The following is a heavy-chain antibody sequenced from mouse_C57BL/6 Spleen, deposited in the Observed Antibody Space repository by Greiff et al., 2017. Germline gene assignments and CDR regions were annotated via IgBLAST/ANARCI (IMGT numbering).Heavy chain of an antibody. D-gene: IGHD2-10*02. CDR1: GYSITSGYY. CDR3: AREKETTYGCAY. CDR2: ISYDGSN. V-gene: IGHV3-6*01. J-gene: IGHJ3*01. Sequence: ESGPGLVKPSQSLSLSCSVTGYSITSGYYWIWIRPSPGNQLEWMGYISYDGSNNYNPSLKNRIAITRDTSKNPFFLTLKSVTTEDTATYYCAREKETTYGCAYWGQGTLVTVSA.